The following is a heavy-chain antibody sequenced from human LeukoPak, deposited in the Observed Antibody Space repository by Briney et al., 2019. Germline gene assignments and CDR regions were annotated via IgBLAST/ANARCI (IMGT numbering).Heavy chain of an antibody. CDR1: GFTFSSYG. V-gene: IGHV3-30*18. D-gene: IGHD4-17*01. CDR2: ISYDGSNK. J-gene: IGHJ4*02. CDR3: AKDYYGTTTVTPFDY. Sequence: GGSLRLSCAASGFTFSSYGMHWVRQAPGKGLEWVAVISYDGSNKYYADSVKGGFTISRDNSKNTLYLQMNSLRAEDTAVYYCAKDYYGTTTVTPFDYWGQGTLVTVSS.